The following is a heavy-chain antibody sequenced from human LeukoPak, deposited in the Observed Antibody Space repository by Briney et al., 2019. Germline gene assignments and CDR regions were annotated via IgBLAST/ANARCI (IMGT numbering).Heavy chain of an antibody. D-gene: IGHD2-15*01. V-gene: IGHV1-69*13. CDR3: ASGYCSGGSCYAHFDY. J-gene: IGHJ4*02. Sequence: ASVKVSCKASGYTFTRYGISWVRQAPGQGLEWMGGIIPIFGTANYAQKFQGRVTITAGESTSTAYMELSSLRSEDTAVYYCASGYCSGGSCYAHFDYWGQGTLVTVSS. CDR1: GYTFTRYG. CDR2: IIPIFGTA.